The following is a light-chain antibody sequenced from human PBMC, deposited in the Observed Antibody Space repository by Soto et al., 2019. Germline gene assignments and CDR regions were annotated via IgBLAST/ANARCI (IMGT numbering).Light chain of an antibody. V-gene: IGKV3-20*01. CDR2: GAS. J-gene: IGKJ1*01. Sequence: EIVLTQSPGTLSLSPGERATLSCRASQSVSSSYLAWYQQKPGQAPRLLIYGASSRATGIPDRFSGSGSGTDFTLTISRLEPEDLAVYYCQPLATFGQGIKVEIK. CDR3: QPLAT. CDR1: QSVSSSY.